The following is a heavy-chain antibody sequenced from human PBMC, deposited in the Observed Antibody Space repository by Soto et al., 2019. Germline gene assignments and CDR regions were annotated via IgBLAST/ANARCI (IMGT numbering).Heavy chain of an antibody. CDR3: LRAGSSSWPVFDY. CDR2: IYYSGST. D-gene: IGHD6-13*01. J-gene: IGHJ4*02. Sequence: SSETLSLTCTVSGGSISSGGYYWSWIRQHPGKGLEWIGYIYYSGSTYYNPSLKSRVTISVDTSKNQFSLKLSSVTAADTAVYYCLRAGSSSWPVFDYWGQGTLVIVSS. CDR1: GGSISSGGYY. V-gene: IGHV4-31*03.